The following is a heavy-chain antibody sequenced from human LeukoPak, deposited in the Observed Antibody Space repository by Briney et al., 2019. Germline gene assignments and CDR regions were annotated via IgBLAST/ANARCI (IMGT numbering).Heavy chain of an antibody. Sequence: SSETLSLTCTVSGGSISSYYWSWIRQPPGKGLEWIGYIYYNGSTNYNPSLKSRVTISVDTSKNQFSLKLSSVTAADTAVYCCARDLGGSYESTQYYYYYGMDVWGQGTTVTVSS. CDR2: IYYNGST. D-gene: IGHD1-26*01. CDR1: GGSISSYY. V-gene: IGHV4-59*01. CDR3: ARDLGGSYESTQYYYYYGMDV. J-gene: IGHJ6*02.